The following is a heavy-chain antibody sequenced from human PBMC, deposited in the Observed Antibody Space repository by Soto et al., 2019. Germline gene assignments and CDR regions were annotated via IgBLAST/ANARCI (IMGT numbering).Heavy chain of an antibody. CDR3: ASENYGGNSYY. V-gene: IGHV3-21*01. J-gene: IGHJ4*02. D-gene: IGHD4-17*01. Sequence: GGSLRLSCAASGFTFSSYSMNWVRQAPGKGLEWVSSISSSSSYIYYADSVKGRFTISRDNAKNSLYLQMNSLRAEDTAVYYCASENYGGNSYYWGQGTLVTVSS. CDR2: ISSSSSYI. CDR1: GFTFSSYS.